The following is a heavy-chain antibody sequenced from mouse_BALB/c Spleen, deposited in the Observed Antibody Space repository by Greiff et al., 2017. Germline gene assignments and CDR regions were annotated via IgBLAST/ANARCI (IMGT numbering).Heavy chain of an antibody. CDR1: GFTFSSYG. CDR2: INSNGGST. V-gene: IGHV5-6-3*01. CDR3: AREALRIFDY. J-gene: IGHJ2*01. D-gene: IGHD1-1*01. Sequence: EVKLMESGGGLVQPGGSLKLSCAASGFTFSSYGMSWVRQTPDKRLELVATINSNGGSTYYPDSVKGRFTISRDNAKNTLYLQMSSLKSEDTAMYYCAREALRIFDYWGQGTTLTVSS.